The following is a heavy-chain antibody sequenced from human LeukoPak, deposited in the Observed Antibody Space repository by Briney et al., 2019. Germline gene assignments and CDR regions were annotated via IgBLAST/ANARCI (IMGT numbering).Heavy chain of an antibody. D-gene: IGHD5-12*01. CDR2: ISYDGSNK. V-gene: IGHV3-30*01. J-gene: IGHJ4*02. CDR3: ARDSTSGYDPDYFDY. Sequence: GGSLRLSCAASGFTFSSYAMHWVRQAPGKGLEWVAVISYDGSNKYYADSVKGRFTISRDNSKNTLYLQMNSLRAEDTAVYYCARDSTSGYDPDYFDYWGQGTLVTVSS. CDR1: GFTFSSYA.